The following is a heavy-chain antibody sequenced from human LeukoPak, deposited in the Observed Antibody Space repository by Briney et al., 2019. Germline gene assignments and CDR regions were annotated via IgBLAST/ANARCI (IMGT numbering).Heavy chain of an antibody. J-gene: IGHJ6*02. Sequence: GGSLRLSCAASGFTFSSYGMHWVRQAPGKGLEWVAVIWYDGSNKYYADSVKGRFTISRDNSKNTLYLQMNSLRAEDTAVYYCAGDGSGSPLGYYGMDVWGQGTTVTVSS. D-gene: IGHD3-10*01. V-gene: IGHV3-33*01. CDR3: AGDGSGSPLGYYGMDV. CDR1: GFTFSSYG. CDR2: IWYDGSNK.